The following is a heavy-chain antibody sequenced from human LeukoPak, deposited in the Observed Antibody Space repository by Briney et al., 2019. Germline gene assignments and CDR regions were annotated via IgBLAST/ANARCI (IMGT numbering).Heavy chain of an antibody. CDR2: INHSGST. CDR3: ASNYYDSSGYFDY. CDR1: GGSFSGYY. Sequence: SDTLSLTCAVYGGSFSGYYWSWIRQPPGKGLEWIGEINHSGSTNYNPSLKSRVTISVDTSKNQFSLKLSSVTAADTAVYYCASNYYDSSGYFDYWGRGTLVTVSS. V-gene: IGHV4-34*01. J-gene: IGHJ4*02. D-gene: IGHD3-22*01.